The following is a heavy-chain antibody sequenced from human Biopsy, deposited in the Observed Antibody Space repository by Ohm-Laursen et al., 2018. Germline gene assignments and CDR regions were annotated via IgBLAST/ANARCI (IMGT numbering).Heavy chain of an antibody. J-gene: IGHJ5*02. CDR1: GGSLSLSY. CDR3: ARRPYTRDNWFDP. Sequence: SDTLSLTCNVSGGSLSLSYWSWIRQPPGKGLEWIGYIYSSGGTDYNPSLKSRVTISLDTSKNQFSLTLTSVTVADTAIYYFARRPYTRDNWFDPWGQGTLVTVSS. D-gene: IGHD2-2*01. CDR2: IYSSGGT. V-gene: IGHV4-4*08.